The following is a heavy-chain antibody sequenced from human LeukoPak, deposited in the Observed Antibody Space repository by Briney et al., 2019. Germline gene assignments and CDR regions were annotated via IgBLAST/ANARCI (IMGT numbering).Heavy chain of an antibody. CDR1: GFTFSRYG. V-gene: IGHV3-30*02. CDR2: IRYDGSKK. J-gene: IGHJ4*02. D-gene: IGHD3-9*01. Sequence: GGSLRLSCAAFGFTFSRYGMHWVRQAPGKGLEWVAFIRYDGSKKYYADSVKGRFTISRDNSKNTLDLQMNSLRAEDTAMYYCARDLDDTLTGNFDYWGQGTLVTVSS. CDR3: ARDLDDTLTGNFDY.